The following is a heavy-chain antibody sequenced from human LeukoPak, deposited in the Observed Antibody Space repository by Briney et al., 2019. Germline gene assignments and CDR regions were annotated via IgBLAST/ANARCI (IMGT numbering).Heavy chain of an antibody. Sequence: SQTLSLTCTVSGGSISSSDYYWSWIRQPPGKGLEWIGYIYYSGSTSYNPSLKSRVTISVDTSKNQFSLKLTSVTAADTAVYYCARGFDAHNAFDIWGQGTMVTVSS. D-gene: IGHD3-9*01. V-gene: IGHV4-30-4*01. J-gene: IGHJ3*02. CDR2: IYYSGST. CDR1: GGSISSSDYY. CDR3: ARGFDAHNAFDI.